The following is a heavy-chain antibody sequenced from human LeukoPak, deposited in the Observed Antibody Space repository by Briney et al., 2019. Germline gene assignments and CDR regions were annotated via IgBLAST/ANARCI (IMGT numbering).Heavy chain of an antibody. J-gene: IGHJ4*01. V-gene: IGHV3-23*01. CDR1: GFSFNSYS. CDR2: IYDSGGSA. CDR3: GKTIVGCSSGRYPGWLFD. Sequence: PGGSLRLSCVASGFSFNSYSRYWVRQPPGKGLEWISGIYDSGGSAHYADPVKGWFNMSRDSSKNVVYLQLDSLEVEDTAVYCCGKTIVGCSSGRYPGWLFD. D-gene: IGHD1-26*01.